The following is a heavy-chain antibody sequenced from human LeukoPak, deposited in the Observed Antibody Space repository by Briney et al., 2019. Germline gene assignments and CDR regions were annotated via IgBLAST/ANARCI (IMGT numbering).Heavy chain of an antibody. CDR2: INSGGTST. CDR3: ARVTFEDCSSVRCTGGMDV. D-gene: IGHD2-2*01. CDR1: GFTFSTYW. V-gene: IGHV3-74*01. Sequence: SEGSLRLSCAASGFTFSTYWMHWVRQAPGKGLVWVSRINSGGTSTTYADSVKGRFTISRDNAKNTLYLQMNSLRAEDTAVYYCARVTFEDCSSVRCTGGMDVWGQGTTVTVSS. J-gene: IGHJ6*02.